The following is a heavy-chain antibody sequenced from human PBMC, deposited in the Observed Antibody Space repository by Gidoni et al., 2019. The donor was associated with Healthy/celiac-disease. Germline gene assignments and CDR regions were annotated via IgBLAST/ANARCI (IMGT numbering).Heavy chain of an antibody. CDR2: IIPILGIA. V-gene: IGHV1-69*04. CDR1: GGTFSSYP. CDR3: ARDLGGDSNGYYYYYMDV. Sequence: QVQLVHSGAEVKKPGSSVKVSCKASGGTFSSYPISWVRQAPGQGLEWMGRIIPILGIANYAQKFQGRVTITADKSTSTAYMELSSLRSEDTAVYYCARDLGGDSNGYYYYYMDVWGKGTTVTVSS. D-gene: IGHD2-21*02. J-gene: IGHJ6*03.